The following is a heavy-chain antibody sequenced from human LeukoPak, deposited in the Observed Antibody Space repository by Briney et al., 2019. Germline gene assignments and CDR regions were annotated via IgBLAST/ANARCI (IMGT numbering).Heavy chain of an antibody. V-gene: IGHV1-46*01. D-gene: IGHD4-17*01. CDR3: ARGDRATVTLY. CDR2: INPSGGST. J-gene: IGHJ4*02. Sequence: GASVKVSCKASGHTFTSYYMHWVRQAPRQGLEWMGIINPSGGSTSYAQKFQGRVTMTRDMSTSTVYMELSSLRSEDTAVYYCARGDRATVTLYWGQGTLVTVSS. CDR1: GHTFTSYY.